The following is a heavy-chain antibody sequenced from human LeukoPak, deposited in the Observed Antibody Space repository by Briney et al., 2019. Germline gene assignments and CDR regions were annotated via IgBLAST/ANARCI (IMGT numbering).Heavy chain of an antibody. D-gene: IGHD4-17*01. CDR3: ARGLGRSPCTVTGVGY. CDR2: IISSSSTI. Sequence: GGSLRLSCAASGFTFSSYEMNCVRQAPRRGLEGVSYIISSSSTIYYADSVKGRFTISRDNAKNSLYLQMNSLRAEDTAVYYCARGLGRSPCTVTGVGYWGQGTLVTVSS. V-gene: IGHV3-48*03. CDR1: GFTFSSYE. J-gene: IGHJ4*02.